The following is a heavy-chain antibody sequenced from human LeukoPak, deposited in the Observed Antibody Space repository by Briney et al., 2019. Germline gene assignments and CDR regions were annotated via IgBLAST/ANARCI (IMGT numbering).Heavy chain of an antibody. J-gene: IGHJ5*02. V-gene: IGHV1-2*02. CDR1: GYTFTGYY. Sequence: ASVKVSCKASGYTFTGYYMHWVRQAPGQGLEWMGWINPNSGGTNYAQKFQGRVTMTRDTSISTAYMELSRLRSDDTAVYYCARGSVVVIGTQWFDPWGQGTLVTVSS. CDR2: INPNSGGT. D-gene: IGHD2-21*01. CDR3: ARGSVVVIGTQWFDP.